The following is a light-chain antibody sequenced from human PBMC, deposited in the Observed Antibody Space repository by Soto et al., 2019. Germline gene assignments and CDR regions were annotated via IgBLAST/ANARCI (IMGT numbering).Light chain of an antibody. J-gene: IGLJ1*01. CDR3: TSYTSSSPLV. CDR2: EVV. Sequence: QSALTQPASVSGSPGQSFTIYCTGTSSDVGGYNYVSWYQHHPGKAPKLMIYEVVNRPSGVSNRFSGSKSGITASLTISGLQAEDEADYYCTSYTSSSPLVFGTGTKVTVL. CDR1: SSDVGGYNY. V-gene: IGLV2-14*01.